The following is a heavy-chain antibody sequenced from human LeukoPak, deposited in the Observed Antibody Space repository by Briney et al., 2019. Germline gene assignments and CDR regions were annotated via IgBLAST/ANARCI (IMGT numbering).Heavy chain of an antibody. CDR3: AIQIRGVIY. CDR2: ISRDGGST. V-gene: IGHV3-64*02. CDR1: GFAFSSFA. J-gene: IGHJ4*02. D-gene: IGHD3-10*01. Sequence: GGSLRLSCAASGFAFSSFAMHWVRQAPGKGLEYVSGISRDGGSTYYADSVKGRFTISRDNSKNTLYLQMGSLRAEDMAVYYCAIQIRGVIYWGQGTLVTVSS.